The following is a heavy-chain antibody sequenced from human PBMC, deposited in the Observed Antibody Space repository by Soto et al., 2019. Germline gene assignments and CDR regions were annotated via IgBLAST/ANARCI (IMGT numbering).Heavy chain of an antibody. CDR1: GFTFSSYS. V-gene: IGHV3-21*01. CDR2: ISSSGSTI. CDR3: ARMGWLQPRFDY. Sequence: EVQLVESGGGLVKPGGSLRLSCAASGFTFSSYSMNWVRQAPGKGLEWVSSISSSGSTIYYADSVKGRFTISRDNAKNSLYLQMNSLRAEDTAVYYCARMGWLQPRFDYWGQGTLVTVSS. D-gene: IGHD5-12*01. J-gene: IGHJ4*02.